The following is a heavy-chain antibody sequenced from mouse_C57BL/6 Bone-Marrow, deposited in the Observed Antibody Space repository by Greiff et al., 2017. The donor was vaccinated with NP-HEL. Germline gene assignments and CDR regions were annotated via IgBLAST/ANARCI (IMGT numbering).Heavy chain of an antibody. Sequence: EVQLQESGAELVKPGASVKLSCTASGFNIKDYYIHWVKQRTEQGLEWIGRIDPEDGETKYAPKFQGKATITADTSSNTAYLQLSSLTSEDTAVYYCASPITTVVGYYAMDYWGQGTSVTVSS. V-gene: IGHV14-2*01. CDR1: GFNIKDYY. CDR3: ASPITTVVGYYAMDY. J-gene: IGHJ4*01. CDR2: IDPEDGET. D-gene: IGHD1-1*01.